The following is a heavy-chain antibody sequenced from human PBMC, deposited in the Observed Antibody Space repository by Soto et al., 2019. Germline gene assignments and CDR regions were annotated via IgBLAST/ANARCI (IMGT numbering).Heavy chain of an antibody. CDR1: GFTFSSYA. D-gene: IGHD2-15*01. CDR2: ISGSGGST. Sequence: GGSLRLSCAASGFTFSSYAMSWVRQAPGKGLEWVSAISGSGGSTYYADSVKGRFTISRDNSKNTLYLQMNSLRAEDTAVYYCAKAGSRFGGFPYNWFAPWGQGTLVTVSS. J-gene: IGHJ5*02. CDR3: AKAGSRFGGFPYNWFAP. V-gene: IGHV3-23*01.